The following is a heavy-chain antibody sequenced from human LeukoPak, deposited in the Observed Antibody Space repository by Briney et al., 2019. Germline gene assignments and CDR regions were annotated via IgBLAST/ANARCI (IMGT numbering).Heavy chain of an antibody. CDR2: ISITSKTI. D-gene: IGHD6-19*01. J-gene: IGHJ4*02. CDR3: ARVCSSGWSEFDY. Sequence: GGSLRLSCAGSGFTFSSNDMSWVRQPPGKGLELVSYISITSKTIKYADSVKGRFTISRDNAKNSLYLQMNSLRDEDTAVYYCARVCSSGWSEFDYWGQGTLVTVSS. CDR1: GFTFSSND. V-gene: IGHV3-48*02.